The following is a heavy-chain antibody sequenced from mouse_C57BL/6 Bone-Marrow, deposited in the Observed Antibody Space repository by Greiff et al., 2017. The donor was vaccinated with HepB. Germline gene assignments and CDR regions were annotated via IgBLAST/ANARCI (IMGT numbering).Heavy chain of an antibody. CDR3: AREDDYFYFDY. V-gene: IGHV3-6*01. D-gene: IGHD2-4*01. Sequence: EVKVEESGPGLVKPSQSLSLTCSVTGYSITSGYYWNWIRQFPGNKLEWMGYISYDGSNNYNPSLKNRISITRDTSKNQFFLKLNSVTTEDTATYYCAREDDYFYFDYWGQGTTLTVSS. J-gene: IGHJ2*01. CDR1: GYSITSGYY. CDR2: ISYDGSN.